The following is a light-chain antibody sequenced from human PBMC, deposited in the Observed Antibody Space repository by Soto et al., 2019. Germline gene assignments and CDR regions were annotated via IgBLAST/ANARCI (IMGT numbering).Light chain of an antibody. CDR2: DAS. J-gene: IGKJ5*01. Sequence: EIVFTHSPGTLSLSAGERATLSCRASQNVDSNYLAWYQQKPGQAPRLLIYDASNRATGVPARFSGSGSGTDFTLTVSSLEPEDFALYYCQQRSDWPPEITFGQGTRLEI. CDR1: QNVDSNY. CDR3: QQRSDWPPEIT. V-gene: IGKV3-11*01.